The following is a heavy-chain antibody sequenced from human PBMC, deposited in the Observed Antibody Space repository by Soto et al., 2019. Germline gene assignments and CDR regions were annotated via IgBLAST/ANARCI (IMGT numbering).Heavy chain of an antibody. Sequence: SETLSLTCTVSGGSISSYYWSWIRQPPGKGLEWIGYIYYSGSTNYNPSLKSRVTISVDTSKNQFSLKLSSVTAEDTAVYYCARLGGSGSYYNDYYYYMDVWGKGTTVTVSS. D-gene: IGHD3-10*01. J-gene: IGHJ6*03. CDR2: IYYSGST. CDR3: ARLGGSGSYYNDYYYYMDV. CDR1: GGSISSYY. V-gene: IGHV4-59*08.